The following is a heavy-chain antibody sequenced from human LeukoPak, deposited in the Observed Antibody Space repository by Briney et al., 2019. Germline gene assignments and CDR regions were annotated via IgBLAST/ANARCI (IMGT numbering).Heavy chain of an antibody. J-gene: IGHJ6*02. CDR2: IKSKTDGGTT. Sequence: GGSLRLSCAASGFTFSNAWMSWVRQAPGKGLEWVGRIKSKTDGGTTDYAAPVKGRFTISRDDSKNTLYLQMNSLKTEDTAVYYCTTDWDFTYYYYGMDVWGQGTTVTVSS. CDR1: GFTFSNAW. V-gene: IGHV3-15*01. CDR3: TTDWDFTYYYYGMDV. D-gene: IGHD1-26*01.